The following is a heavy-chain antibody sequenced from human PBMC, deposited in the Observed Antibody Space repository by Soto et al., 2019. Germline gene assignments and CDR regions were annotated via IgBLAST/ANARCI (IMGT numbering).Heavy chain of an antibody. CDR2: ISGSGGST. CDR3: AKDTLDYHDSSGYFFDY. Sequence: HPGGSLRLSCAASGFTFSSYAMSWVRQAPGKGLEWVSAISGSGGSTYYADSVKGRFTISRDNSKNTLYLQMNSLRAEDTAVYYCAKDTLDYHDSSGYFFDYWGQGTLVTVSS. J-gene: IGHJ4*02. CDR1: GFTFSSYA. V-gene: IGHV3-23*01. D-gene: IGHD3-22*01.